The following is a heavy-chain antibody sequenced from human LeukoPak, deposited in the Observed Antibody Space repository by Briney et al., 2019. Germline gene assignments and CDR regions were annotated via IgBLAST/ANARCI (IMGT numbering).Heavy chain of an antibody. CDR3: AREYHDSSGRKYAFDI. CDR2: IDPNSGGT. Sequence: ASVKVSCKASGYTFTDYYMHWLRQAPGQGLEWMGWIDPNSGGTNYAQKFQGRVTMTRDTSISTAYMELNRLGSDDTTMYYCAREYHDSSGRKYAFDIWGQGTMVTVSS. CDR1: GYTFTDYY. V-gene: IGHV1-2*02. J-gene: IGHJ3*02. D-gene: IGHD3-22*01.